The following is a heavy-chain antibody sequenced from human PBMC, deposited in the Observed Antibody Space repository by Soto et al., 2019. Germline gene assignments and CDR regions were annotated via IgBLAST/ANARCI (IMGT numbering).Heavy chain of an antibody. D-gene: IGHD6-13*01. V-gene: IGHV4-59*07. Sequence: QVQLQESGPGLVKPSDTLSLNCTVSGGSISGYYWSWIRQPPGKGLEYIGYIYFRGSTNYNPSLKSRVTMSVDTSRNLFSLKVNSVTAADTAVYDCAKQQLLPYYYALDVWGQGTTVTVSS. J-gene: IGHJ6*02. CDR2: IYFRGST. CDR1: GGSISGYY. CDR3: AKQQLLPYYYALDV.